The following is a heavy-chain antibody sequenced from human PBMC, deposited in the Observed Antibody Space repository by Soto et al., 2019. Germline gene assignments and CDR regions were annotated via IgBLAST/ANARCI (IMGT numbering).Heavy chain of an antibody. CDR3: ARRGSGSYYDY. Sequence: EVQLLESGGGLVQPGGSLRLSCAASGFTFSSYAMRWVRQAPVKGLEWVSAISGSGGSTYYADSVKGRFTISRDNSKNTLYLRMSSLRAEDTAVYYCARRGSGSYYDYWGQGTLVTVSS. CDR1: GFTFSSYA. J-gene: IGHJ4*02. CDR2: ISGSGGST. D-gene: IGHD1-26*01. V-gene: IGHV3-23*01.